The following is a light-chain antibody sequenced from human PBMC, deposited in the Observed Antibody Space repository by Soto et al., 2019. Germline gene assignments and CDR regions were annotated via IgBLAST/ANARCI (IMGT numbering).Light chain of an antibody. V-gene: IGLV2-14*03. J-gene: IGLJ1*01. CDR3: SSYTSSSTRV. CDR2: EVS. Sequence: QSALTQPASVSGSPGQSITISCTGTSSDVGAYDYVSWYQQHPDKAPKLMIYEVSNRPSGVSNRFSGSKSVNTATLTISGLQAEDEAHYYRSSYTSSSTRVFGTGTKVTVL. CDR1: SSDVGAYDY.